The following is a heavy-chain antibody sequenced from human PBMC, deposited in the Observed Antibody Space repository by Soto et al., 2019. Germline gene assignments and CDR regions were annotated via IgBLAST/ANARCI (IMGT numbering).Heavy chain of an antibody. CDR1: GFTFSSYA. D-gene: IGHD3-22*01. CDR3: AKLRITMIVVVIAYFDY. V-gene: IGHV3-23*01. CDR2: ISGSGGST. J-gene: IGHJ4*02. Sequence: GGSLRLSCAASGFTFSSYAMSWVRQAPGKGLEWVSAISGSGGSTYYADSVKGRFTISRDNSKNTLYLQMNSLRAEDTAVYYCAKLRITMIVVVIAYFDYWGQGTLVTSPQ.